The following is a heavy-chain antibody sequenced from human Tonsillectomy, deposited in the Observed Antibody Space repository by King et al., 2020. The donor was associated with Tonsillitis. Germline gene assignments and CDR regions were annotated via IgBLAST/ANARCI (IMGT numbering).Heavy chain of an antibody. V-gene: IGHV4-59*11. D-gene: IGHD1-26*01. CDR2: VHYGGST. J-gene: IGHJ3*02. Sequence: QLQGSGPGLVKPSETLSLTCTFSGGSLSSHFWTWIRQPPGKGLEWIGYVHYGGSTNYNPSLKSRVAMAIDRSKNHFSLRLNSVTAADMAVYYCARGGATQGGVAFDIWGQGTMVTVSS. CDR3: ARGGATQGGVAFDI. CDR1: GGSLSSHF.